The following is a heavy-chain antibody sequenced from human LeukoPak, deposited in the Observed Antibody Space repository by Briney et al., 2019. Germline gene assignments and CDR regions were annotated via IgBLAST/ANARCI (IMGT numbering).Heavy chain of an antibody. J-gene: IGHJ6*02. CDR2: INWNGGST. CDR1: GFTFDDYG. V-gene: IGHV3-20*01. Sequence: GGSLRLSCAASGFTFDDYGMSWVRQAPGKGLEWGSGINWNGGSTGYADSVKGRFTISRDNAKNSLYLQMNSLRAEDKALYHCERGGFGIRYYYYGMDVWGQGTTVTVSS. CDR3: ERGGFGIRYYYYGMDV. D-gene: IGHD3-10*01.